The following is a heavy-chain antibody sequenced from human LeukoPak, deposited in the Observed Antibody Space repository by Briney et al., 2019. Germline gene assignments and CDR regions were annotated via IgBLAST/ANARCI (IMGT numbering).Heavy chain of an antibody. J-gene: IGHJ4*02. CDR3: AKDDFRSHIVATGRGLLSY. Sequence: GGSLRLSCAASGFTVSGDYMSWVRQAPGRGLEWVSVIYSGGNTYYTDSVKGRFTISRDNSKNALYLQMNSLRAEDTAVYYCAKDDFRSHIVATGRGLLSYWGQGTLVTVSS. V-gene: IGHV3-66*01. CDR1: GFTVSGDY. CDR2: IYSGGNT. D-gene: IGHD5-12*01.